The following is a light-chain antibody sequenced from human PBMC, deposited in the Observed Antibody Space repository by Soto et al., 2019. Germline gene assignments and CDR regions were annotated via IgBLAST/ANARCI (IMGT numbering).Light chain of an antibody. J-gene: IGKJ3*01. V-gene: IGKV3-20*01. CDR3: QQYGTSPFT. CDR2: GAS. CDR1: QNISSNY. Sequence: EIVLTQSAGTLSLSAGERATLSCRAGQNISSNYLAWYQQKPGQAPRLLIYGASSRATDIPDRFSGGGSGTDFTLTVNRLEPEDFAVYYCQQYGTSPFTFGPGTRVDIK.